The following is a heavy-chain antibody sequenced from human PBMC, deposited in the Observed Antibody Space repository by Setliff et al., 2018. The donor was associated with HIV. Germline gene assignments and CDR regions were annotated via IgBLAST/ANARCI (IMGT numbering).Heavy chain of an antibody. Sequence: PSETLSLTCTVSGGSISSSTYYWGWIRQPPGKGLEWIGTIYYSGSTYYNPSLKSRLTISVDTSKNQLSLKLSSVTAADTAVYYCARQDGYSYGFYFDYWGQGTLVTVSS. J-gene: IGHJ4*02. CDR1: GGSISSSTYY. D-gene: IGHD5-18*01. CDR3: ARQDGYSYGFYFDY. CDR2: IYYSGST. V-gene: IGHV4-39*01.